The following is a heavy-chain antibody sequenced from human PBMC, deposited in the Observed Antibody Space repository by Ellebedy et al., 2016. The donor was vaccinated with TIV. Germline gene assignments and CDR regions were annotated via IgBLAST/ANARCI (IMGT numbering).Heavy chain of an antibody. J-gene: IGHJ4*02. Sequence: AASVKVSCKASGYTFTDYDINWVRPATRQGLQWLGWMNTNSGNTGYAQKFQGRVTMTRNTSITTAYMELMSLTSEYTAVYYCANNLPLTGDFDYWGQGTLVTVSS. D-gene: IGHD7-27*01. CDR2: MNTNSGNT. CDR3: ANNLPLTGDFDY. CDR1: GYTFTDYD. V-gene: IGHV1-8*01.